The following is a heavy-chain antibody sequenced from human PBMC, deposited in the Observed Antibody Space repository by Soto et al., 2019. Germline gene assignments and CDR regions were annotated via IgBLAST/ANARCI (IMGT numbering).Heavy chain of an antibody. CDR2: TYYRSKWYN. Sequence: SQTLSLTCAISGDSVSSNSAAWNWIRQSPSRGLEWLGRTYYRSKWYNDYAVSVKSRITINPDTSKNQFSLQLNSVTPEDTAVYYCARGSSYGREGYYYYGMDVWGQGTTVPVSS. D-gene: IGHD5-18*01. V-gene: IGHV6-1*01. CDR1: GDSVSSNSAA. J-gene: IGHJ6*02. CDR3: ARGSSYGREGYYYYGMDV.